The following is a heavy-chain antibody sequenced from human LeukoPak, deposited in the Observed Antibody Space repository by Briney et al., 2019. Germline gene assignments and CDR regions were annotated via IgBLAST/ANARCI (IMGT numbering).Heavy chain of an antibody. Sequence: GGSLRLSCAASGFTFDDYAMHWVRQAPGKGLERVSLISGDGGSTYYADSVKGRFTISRDNSKNSLYLQMNSLRTEDTALYYCAKDMSGYCSSTSCYDHYYGMDVWGQGTTVTVSS. CDR3: AKDMSGYCSSTSCYDHYYGMDV. CDR2: ISGDGGST. V-gene: IGHV3-43*02. D-gene: IGHD2-2*01. CDR1: GFTFDDYA. J-gene: IGHJ6*02.